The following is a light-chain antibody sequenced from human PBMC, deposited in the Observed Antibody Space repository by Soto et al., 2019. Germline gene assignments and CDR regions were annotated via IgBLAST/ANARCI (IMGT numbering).Light chain of an antibody. CDR2: EVT. CDR1: STDVGAYNY. Sequence: QSALTQPPSASGSPGQSVTISCTGTSTDVGAYNYVSWYQQRPGKAPKLMIFEVTKRPSGVPDRFSGSKSGNTASLTVSGVQADDEPDYYCSSYAGSNSFVFGTGTKLTVL. CDR3: SSYAGSNSFV. J-gene: IGLJ1*01. V-gene: IGLV2-8*01.